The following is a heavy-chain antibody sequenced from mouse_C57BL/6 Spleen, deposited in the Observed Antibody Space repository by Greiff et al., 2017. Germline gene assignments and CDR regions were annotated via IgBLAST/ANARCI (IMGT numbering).Heavy chain of an antibody. V-gene: IGHV14-2*01. CDR2: IDPEDGDT. J-gene: IGHJ1*03. CDR3: ARYWGSRYNWYFDD. Sequence: VQLQQSGAELVKPGASVKLSCTASGFNIKDYYMHWVKQRTEQGLEWIGRIDPEDGDTKYAPKFQGRATITADTSSNTAYLQLSSLTSEDTTVYYCARYWGSRYNWYFDDWGKGTTVTVSS. CDR1: GFNIKDYY. D-gene: IGHD1-1*01.